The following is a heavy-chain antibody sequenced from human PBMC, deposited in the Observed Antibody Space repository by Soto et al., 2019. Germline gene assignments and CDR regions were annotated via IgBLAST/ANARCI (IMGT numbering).Heavy chain of an antibody. D-gene: IGHD3-3*01. V-gene: IGHV2-5*02. CDR2: IYWDDDK. CDR1: GFSLTTSGVG. CDR3: AHRVLRTVFGLVTTTAIYFDF. Sequence: QITLNESGPTQVKPRQTLTLTCTFSGFSLTTSGVGVGWIRQSPGKAPEWLALIYWDDDKRYSPSLKSRLTNTKDTSKNQVVLTIADLDSADTATYYCAHRVLRTVFGLVTTTAIYFDFWGQGTPVAVSS. J-gene: IGHJ4*02.